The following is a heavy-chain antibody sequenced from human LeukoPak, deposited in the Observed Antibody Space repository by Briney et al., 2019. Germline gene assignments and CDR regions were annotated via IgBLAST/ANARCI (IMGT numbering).Heavy chain of an antibody. CDR1: GGSISSSSCY. J-gene: IGHJ4*02. Sequence: LSLTCTVSGGSISSSSCYWGWIRQPPGKGLEWVSYISSSGSTIYYADSVKGRFTISRDNAKNSLYLQMNSLRAEDTAVYYCARADIVVADYWGQGTLVTVSS. V-gene: IGHV3-11*01. CDR2: ISSSGSTI. D-gene: IGHD2-15*01. CDR3: ARADIVVADY.